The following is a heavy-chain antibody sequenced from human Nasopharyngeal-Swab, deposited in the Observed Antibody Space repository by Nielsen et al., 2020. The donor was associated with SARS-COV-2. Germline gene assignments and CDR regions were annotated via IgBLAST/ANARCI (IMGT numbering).Heavy chain of an antibody. CDR3: ARERASWTVAGGYFDL. CDR1: GGSISSYY. D-gene: IGHD4-23*01. J-gene: IGHJ2*01. Sequence: SETLSLTCTVSGGSISSYYWSWIRQPPGKGLEWIGYIYYSGSTYYNPSLKSRVTISVDTSKNQFSLKLNSVTAADTAVHYCARERASWTVAGGYFDLWGRGTLVTVSS. V-gene: IGHV4-59*06. CDR2: IYYSGST.